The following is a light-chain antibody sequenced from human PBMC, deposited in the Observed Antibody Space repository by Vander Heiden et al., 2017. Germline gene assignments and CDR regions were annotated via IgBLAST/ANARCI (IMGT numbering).Light chain of an antibody. CDR2: EVS. CDR3: SPYAGGNNSVE. CDR1: SSDVGGYNY. Sequence: QSALTQPPSASGSPGQSVTISCTGTSSDVGGYNYVSWYQQHPGKAPKLMIYEVSSRPPGVPVRFPGSRSGNTASLPVSGLRAKNEADISCSPYAGGNNSVEFGGGTKRPVL. J-gene: IGLJ2*01. V-gene: IGLV2-8*01.